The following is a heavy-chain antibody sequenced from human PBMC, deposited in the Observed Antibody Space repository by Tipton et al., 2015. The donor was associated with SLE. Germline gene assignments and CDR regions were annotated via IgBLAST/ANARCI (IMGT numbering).Heavy chain of an antibody. Sequence: TLSLTCTVSGGSISSGSYYWSWIRQPAGKGLEWIGHIYTSGSTNYNPSLKSRVTISVDTSKNQFSLKLSSVTAADTAVYYCARSLIAAAAFYFDYWGQGTLVTVSS. CDR3: ARSLIAAAAFYFDY. J-gene: IGHJ4*02. CDR1: GGSISSGSYY. CDR2: IYTSGST. V-gene: IGHV4-61*09. D-gene: IGHD6-13*01.